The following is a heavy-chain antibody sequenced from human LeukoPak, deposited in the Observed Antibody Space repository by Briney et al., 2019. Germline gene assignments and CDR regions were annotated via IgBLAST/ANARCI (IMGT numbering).Heavy chain of an antibody. D-gene: IGHD3-3*01. J-gene: IGHJ3*02. CDR1: GGSISSYY. V-gene: IGHV4-59*01. CDR3: ARGGFLITIFGVVISEAFDI. Sequence: SGTLSLTCTVSGGSISSYYWSWIRQPPGKGLDWMGYIYYSGSTNYNPSRKRRVTISVDTSKNQFSLKLSSVTAADTAVYYCARGGFLITIFGVVISEAFDIWGQGTMVTVSS. CDR2: IYYSGST.